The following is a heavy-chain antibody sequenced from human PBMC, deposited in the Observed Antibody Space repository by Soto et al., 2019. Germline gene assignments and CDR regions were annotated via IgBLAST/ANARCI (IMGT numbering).Heavy chain of an antibody. CDR1: GYTFTSYG. D-gene: IGHD3-10*01. CDR2: ISAYNGNT. V-gene: IGHV1-18*01. Sequence: QVQLVQSGAEVKKPGASVKFSCKASGYTFTSYGISWVRQAPGQGLEWMGWISAYNGNTNYAQKLQGRVTMTTDTSTSTAYMELRSLRSDDTAVHYCARDGSGMITMVRGVTFYYYGMDVWGQGTTVTVSS. CDR3: ARDGSGMITMVRGVTFYYYGMDV. J-gene: IGHJ6*02.